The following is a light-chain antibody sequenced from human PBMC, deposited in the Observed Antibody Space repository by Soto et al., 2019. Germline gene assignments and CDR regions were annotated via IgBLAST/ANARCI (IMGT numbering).Light chain of an antibody. J-gene: IGLJ2*01. Sequence: QSVLTQPPSASGSPGQSVTISCSGTSSDVGGYNDVSWYQQHPGKAPKLMIYEVSKRPSGVPDRFSGSKSGNTASLTVSGLQAEDEADYYCSSYAGSNNLGVFGGGTKVTVL. CDR3: SSYAGSNNLGV. CDR1: SSDVGGYND. V-gene: IGLV2-8*01. CDR2: EVS.